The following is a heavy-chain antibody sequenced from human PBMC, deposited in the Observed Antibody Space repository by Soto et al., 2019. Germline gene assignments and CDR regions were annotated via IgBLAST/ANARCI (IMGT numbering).Heavy chain of an antibody. D-gene: IGHD4-4*01. J-gene: IGHJ6*02. CDR3: AWKQTTVTFLRTYYYGLDV. CDR1: GFTFSRYW. Sequence: EVQLVESGGGLVQPGGSLRLSCAASGFTFSRYWMSWVRQAPGKGLEWVANIKDDGSDEYYVDSVKGRFTVSRDNAKNSLYLQLSVLRYEDTAVYYCAWKQTTVTFLRTYYYGLDVWGQGTPVTVSS. V-gene: IGHV3-7*03. CDR2: IKDDGSDE.